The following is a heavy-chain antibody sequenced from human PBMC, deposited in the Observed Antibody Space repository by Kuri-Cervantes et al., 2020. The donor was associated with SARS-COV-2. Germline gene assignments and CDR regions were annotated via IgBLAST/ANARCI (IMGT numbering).Heavy chain of an antibody. V-gene: IGHV3-21*01. CDR3: ATGLLWFGEFHY. J-gene: IGHJ4*02. Sequence: GGSLRLSCAASGFTFSSYSMNWVRQAPGKGLEWVSSISSSSSYIYYADSVKGRFTISRDNAKNSLYLQMNSLRAEDTAVYYCATGLLWFGEFHYWGQGTLVTVSS. CDR2: ISSSSSYI. D-gene: IGHD3-10*01. CDR1: GFTFSSYS.